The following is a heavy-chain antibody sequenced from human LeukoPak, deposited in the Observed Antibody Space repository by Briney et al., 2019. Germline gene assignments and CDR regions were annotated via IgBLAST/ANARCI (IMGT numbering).Heavy chain of an antibody. V-gene: IGHV3-64D*06. J-gene: IGHJ4*02. CDR1: GFVFSIYT. CDR2: ISGSGNGFSI. D-gene: IGHD3-16*01. CDR3: VKDFGRVRGTPDS. Sequence: GGSLRLSCSASGFVFSIYTMYWVCQTPGKGPEYVSTISGSGNGFSIYYADSVKGRFTISRDDSKSILYLQMNGLRSEDTAVYYCVKDFGRVRGTPDSWGQGTLVTVSS.